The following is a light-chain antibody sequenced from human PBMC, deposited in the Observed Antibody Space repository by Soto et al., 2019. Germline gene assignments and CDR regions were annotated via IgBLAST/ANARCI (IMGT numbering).Light chain of an antibody. CDR3: QQYSNPPWT. Sequence: DIVMTQSPLSLTVTPGEPASISCRSSQSLLHSNGYNYLAWYQQKPGQSPKLLLYWASTRESGVPDRFSGSGSGTDFTLSISSLQAEDVAVYFCQQYSNPPWTFGQGTKVDIK. V-gene: IGKV2-28*01. CDR2: WAS. CDR1: QSLLHSNGYNY. J-gene: IGKJ1*01.